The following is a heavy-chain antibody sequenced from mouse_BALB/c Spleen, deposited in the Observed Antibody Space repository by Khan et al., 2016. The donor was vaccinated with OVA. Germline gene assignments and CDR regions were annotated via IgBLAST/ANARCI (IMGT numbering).Heavy chain of an antibody. Sequence: QMQLEESGAELVRPGTSVKVSCKASGYAFSDYLIEWVKQRPGQGLEWIGLINPGSGGTNYNEKFKDKASLTADKSSSTAYMQLSSLTSDVSAVYFCTRGGFGGFAYWGQGTLVTVSA. CDR3: TRGGFGGFAY. V-gene: IGHV1-54*01. CDR2: INPGSGGT. D-gene: IGHD3-1*01. CDR1: GYAFSDYL. J-gene: IGHJ3*01.